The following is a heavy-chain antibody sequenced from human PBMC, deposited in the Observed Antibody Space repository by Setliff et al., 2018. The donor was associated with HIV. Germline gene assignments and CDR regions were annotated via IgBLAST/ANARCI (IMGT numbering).Heavy chain of an antibody. CDR1: DSGTYY. V-gene: IGHV4-4*07. CDR3: ARAAAGNTGPFDL. D-gene: IGHD4-17*01. Sequence: SETLSLTCTVSDSGTYYWSWIRQPAGKGLEWIGRVSSRGDTNYNPSLKSRVTMSVDTSKSQFSLKLTSVTASDTAVYYCARAAAGNTGPFDLWGQGSRSPSPQ. CDR2: VSSRGDT. J-gene: IGHJ4*02.